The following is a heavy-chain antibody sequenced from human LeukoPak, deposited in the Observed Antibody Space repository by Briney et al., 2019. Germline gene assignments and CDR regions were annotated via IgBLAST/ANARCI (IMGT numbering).Heavy chain of an antibody. V-gene: IGHV3-7*01. J-gene: IGHJ3*02. Sequence: GGSLRLSCVASGFTLSRYCMSWVRQAPGKGLEWVASIKQDGSGEYVDSVRGRFTISRDNAQNSMYLQVNSLRAEDTAAYYCARDTDCDSDCYWGAFDIWGQGTVVAVSS. CDR1: GFTLSRYC. CDR3: ARDTDCDSDCYWGAFDI. CDR2: IKQDGSGE. D-gene: IGHD2-21*01.